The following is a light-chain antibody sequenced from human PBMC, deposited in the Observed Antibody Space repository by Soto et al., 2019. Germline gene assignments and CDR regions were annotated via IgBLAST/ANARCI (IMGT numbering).Light chain of an antibody. J-gene: IGKJ4*01. V-gene: IGKV1-27*01. CDR1: QGISTY. CDR3: LKYSNVPP. Sequence: DIQMTQSPSSLSASVGDRVTITCRASQGISTYLAWYQQIPGKVPKLLISAASTLQSGVPSRFRCSGSGTDFTLTISSLQPEDVATYYCLKYSNVPPFGAVTKVEIK. CDR2: AAS.